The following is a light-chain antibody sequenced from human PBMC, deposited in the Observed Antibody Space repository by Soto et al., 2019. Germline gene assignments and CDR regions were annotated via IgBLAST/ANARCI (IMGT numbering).Light chain of an antibody. J-gene: IGKJ4*02. V-gene: IGKV3-11*01. CDR3: QQRNNWPLT. CDR1: QSFTSS. CDR2: EAL. Sequence: ETVVTQSPATLSVSPGETASLSCRASQSFTSSLAWYQQKPGQAPRLLIYEALNRATGIPARFSGSGSGTDFTLTISSLEPEDFAVYYCQQRNNWPLTFGGGTKVDIK.